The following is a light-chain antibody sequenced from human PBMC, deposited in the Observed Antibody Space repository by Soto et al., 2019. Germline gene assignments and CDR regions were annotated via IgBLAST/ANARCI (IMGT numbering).Light chain of an antibody. V-gene: IGLV1-51*01. Sequence: QSVLTQPPSVSAAPGQKVTISCSGSSSNIGNDYVSWYQNLPGTAPKLLIYDNNKRPSGIPDRFSGSKSGTSATLGITGLQTVDEADDYCGTLDSTLNFWLFGGGTKVTVL. CDR3: GTLDSTLNFWL. CDR1: SSNIGNDY. J-gene: IGLJ3*02. CDR2: DNN.